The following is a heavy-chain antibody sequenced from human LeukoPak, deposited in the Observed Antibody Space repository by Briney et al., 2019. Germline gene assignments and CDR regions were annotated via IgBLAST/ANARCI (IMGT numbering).Heavy chain of an antibody. Sequence: GGSLRLSCEASGFTFGNYAMDWVRQAPGKGLEWVSSISSSSSYIYYADSVKGRFTISRDNAKNSLYLQMNSLRAEDTAVYYCARDRGYSYVAFDIWGQGTMVTVSS. J-gene: IGHJ3*02. CDR2: ISSSSSYI. D-gene: IGHD5-18*01. V-gene: IGHV3-21*01. CDR1: GFTFGNYA. CDR3: ARDRGYSYVAFDI.